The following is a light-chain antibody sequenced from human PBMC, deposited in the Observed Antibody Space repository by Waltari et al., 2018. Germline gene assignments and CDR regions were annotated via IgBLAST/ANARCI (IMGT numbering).Light chain of an antibody. V-gene: IGLV2-14*03. CDR2: DVS. CDR3: CSFTSSSTWI. Sequence: QSALTQPASVSGSPGQSITISCTGSTSDLGAYNYVSWYQQHPGKAPKLIIFDVSSRTSGVSPRFSGSKSANTASLIISGLQAEDEADYYCCSFTSSSTWIFGGGTKLTVL. J-gene: IGLJ2*01. CDR1: TSDLGAYNY.